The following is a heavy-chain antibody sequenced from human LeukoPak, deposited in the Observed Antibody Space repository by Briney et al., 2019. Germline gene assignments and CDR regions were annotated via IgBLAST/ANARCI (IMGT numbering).Heavy chain of an antibody. CDR2: ISGSGGST. J-gene: IGHJ4*02. CDR3: AKGTYYYGSGTDY. CDR1: GFTVSSNY. D-gene: IGHD3-10*01. V-gene: IGHV3-23*01. Sequence: PGGSLRLSCAASGFTVSSNYMSWVRQAPGKGLEWVSAISGSGGSTYYADSVKGRFTISRDNSKNTLYLQMNSLRAEDTAVYYCAKGTYYYGSGTDYWGQGTLVTVSS.